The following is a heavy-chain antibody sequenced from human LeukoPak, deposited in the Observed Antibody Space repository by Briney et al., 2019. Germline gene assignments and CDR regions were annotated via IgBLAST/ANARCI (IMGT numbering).Heavy chain of an antibody. CDR2: INAGNGNT. D-gene: IGHD3-22*01. Sequence: ASVKVSCKASGYTFTSYAMHWVRQAPGQRLEWMGWINAGNGNTKYSQKFQGRVTITRDTSASTAYMELSSLRSEDTAVYSCARDPRDYYDSSGYYYGMDVWGQGTTVTVSS. CDR1: GYTFTSYA. J-gene: IGHJ6*02. CDR3: ARDPRDYYDSSGYYYGMDV. V-gene: IGHV1-3*01.